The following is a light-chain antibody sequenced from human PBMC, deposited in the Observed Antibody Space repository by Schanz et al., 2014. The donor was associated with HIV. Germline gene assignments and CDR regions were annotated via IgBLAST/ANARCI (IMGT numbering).Light chain of an antibody. CDR2: DVT. V-gene: IGLV2-14*03. CDR3: CSYTTTSTYV. J-gene: IGLJ1*01. Sequence: QSALTQPTSVSGSPGQSITISCTVASSDVGRSDYVSWYQQHPGKAPKLMIYDVTERPSGVPDRLSGSKSGNTASLTISGLQAEDEADYYCCSYTTTSTYVFGAGPKVTVL. CDR1: SSDVGRSDY.